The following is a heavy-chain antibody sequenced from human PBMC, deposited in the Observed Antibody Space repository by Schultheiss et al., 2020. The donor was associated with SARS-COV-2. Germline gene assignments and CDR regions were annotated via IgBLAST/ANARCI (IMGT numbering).Heavy chain of an antibody. J-gene: IGHJ4*02. V-gene: IGHV3-30*02. CDR2: IWYDGSNK. D-gene: IGHD3-3*01. Sequence: GGSLRLSCAASGFTFSSYAMHWVRQAPGKGLEWVAVIWYDGSNKYYADSVKGRFTISRDNSKNTLYLQMNSLRAEDTALYYCAKGSNYDFWSGYFDYWGQGTLVTVSS. CDR1: GFTFSSYA. CDR3: AKGSNYDFWSGYFDY.